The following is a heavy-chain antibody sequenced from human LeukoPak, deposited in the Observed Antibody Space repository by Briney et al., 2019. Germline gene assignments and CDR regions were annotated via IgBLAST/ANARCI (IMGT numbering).Heavy chain of an antibody. Sequence: SVKVSCKASGGTFSSYAISWVRQAPGQGLEWMGGIIPIFGTANYAQKFQGRVTITADKSTSTAYMELSSLRSEDTAVYYCARETRIAAACLEYWGRGTLVTVSS. V-gene: IGHV1-69*06. D-gene: IGHD6-13*01. J-gene: IGHJ4*02. CDR2: IIPIFGTA. CDR3: ARETRIAAACLEY. CDR1: GGTFSSYA.